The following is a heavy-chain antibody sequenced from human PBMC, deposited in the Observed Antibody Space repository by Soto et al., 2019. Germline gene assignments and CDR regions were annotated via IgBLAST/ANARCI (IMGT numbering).Heavy chain of an antibody. J-gene: IGHJ6*02. D-gene: IGHD1-1*01. CDR2: ISGSGGST. CDR1: GFTFSSYA. Sequence: GGSLRLSCAAPGFTFSSYAMSWVRQAPGQGLEWVPAISGSGGSTYYADSVKGRFTISRDNSKNTQYLQMHSLRSEDTAVSYGAKKTGTVGYYYGMDVWGQGTTVTVSS. CDR3: AKKTGTVGYYYGMDV. V-gene: IGHV3-23*01.